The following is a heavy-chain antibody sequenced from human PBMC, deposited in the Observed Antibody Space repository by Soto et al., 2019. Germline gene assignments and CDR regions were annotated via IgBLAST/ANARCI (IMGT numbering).Heavy chain of an antibody. Sequence: ASVKVSCKASGYTFTSYAMHWVRQAPGQRLEWMGWINAGNGNTKYSQKFQGRVTITRDTSASTAYMELSSLRSEDTAVYYCARAPTRITIFGVVKYYYYGMGVWGQGTTVTVSS. CDR1: GYTFTSYA. D-gene: IGHD3-3*01. J-gene: IGHJ6*02. V-gene: IGHV1-3*01. CDR3: ARAPTRITIFGVVKYYYYGMGV. CDR2: INAGNGNT.